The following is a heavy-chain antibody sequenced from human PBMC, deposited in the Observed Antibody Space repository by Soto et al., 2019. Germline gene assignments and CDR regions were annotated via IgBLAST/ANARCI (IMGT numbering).Heavy chain of an antibody. D-gene: IGHD5-12*01. CDR1: GGTFSSYA. V-gene: IGHV1-69*06. CDR2: IITIFGTA. CDR3: ASPGMVATGSDYYYYYGMDV. J-gene: IGHJ6*02. Sequence: QVQLVQSGAEVKKPGSSVKVSCKASGGTFSSYAISWVRQAPGQGLEWMGGIITIFGTANYAQKFQGRVTITADKSTSTAYMELSSLRSEDTAVYYCASPGMVATGSDYYYYYGMDVWGQGTTVTVSS.